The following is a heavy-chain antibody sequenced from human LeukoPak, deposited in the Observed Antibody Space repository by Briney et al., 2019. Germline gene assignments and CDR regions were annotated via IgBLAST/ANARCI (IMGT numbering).Heavy chain of an antibody. CDR3: AKEGGDFWSGYSYFDY. Sequence: PGGSLRLSCAASGFTFSSYAMSWVRQAPGKGLEWVSAISGSGGSTYYADSVKGRFTISRDNSKNTLYLQMNSLRAEDTAVYYCAKEGGDFWSGYSYFDYWGQGTLVTVSS. CDR2: ISGSGGST. CDR1: GFTFSSYA. D-gene: IGHD3-3*01. V-gene: IGHV3-23*01. J-gene: IGHJ4*02.